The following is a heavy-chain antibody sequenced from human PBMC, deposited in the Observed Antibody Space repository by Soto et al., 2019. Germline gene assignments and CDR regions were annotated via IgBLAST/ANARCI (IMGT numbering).Heavy chain of an antibody. V-gene: IGHV3-74*03. CDR3: ARETTSWSFDY. J-gene: IGHJ4*02. CDR2: MNSDGGST. Sequence: EVQLVESGGGLVQPGGSLKLSCAAAGFTFTNYWMHWVRQAPGKGLVWVARMNSDGGSTTSADSLKGRVTISRDNAKNTLYLQMNSLRAEDTAIYYCARETTSWSFDYWGQGTLLTVSS. CDR1: GFTFTNYW. D-gene: IGHD6-13*01.